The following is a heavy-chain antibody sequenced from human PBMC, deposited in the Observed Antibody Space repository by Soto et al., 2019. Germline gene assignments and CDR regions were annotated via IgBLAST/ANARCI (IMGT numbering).Heavy chain of an antibody. CDR3: AREDGCGGDCYYNWFDP. CDR2: IIPIFGTA. J-gene: IGHJ5*02. D-gene: IGHD2-21*02. V-gene: IGHV1-69*13. CDR1: GGTFSSYA. Sequence: ASVNVSCKASGGTFSSYAISWVRQAPGQGLEWMAGIIPIFGTANYAQKFQGRVTITADESTSTAYMELSSLRSEDTAVYYCAREDGCGGDCYYNWFDPWGQGTLVTVSS.